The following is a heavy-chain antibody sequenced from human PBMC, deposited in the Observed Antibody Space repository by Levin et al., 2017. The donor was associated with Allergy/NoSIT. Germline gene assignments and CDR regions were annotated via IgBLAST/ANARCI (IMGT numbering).Heavy chain of an antibody. Sequence: GASVKVSCKASGYTFTSYGISWVRQAPGQGLEWMGWISAYNGNTNYAQKLQGRVTMTTDTSTSTAYMELRSLRSDDTAVYYCARDPEYGGYYYYYYGMDVWGQGTTVTVSS. CDR2: ISAYNGNT. D-gene: IGHD1-14*01. CDR3: ARDPEYGGYYYYYYGMDV. V-gene: IGHV1-18*01. J-gene: IGHJ6*02. CDR1: GYTFTSYG.